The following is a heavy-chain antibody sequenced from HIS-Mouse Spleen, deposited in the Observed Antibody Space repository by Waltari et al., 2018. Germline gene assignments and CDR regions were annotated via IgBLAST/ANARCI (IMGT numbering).Heavy chain of an antibody. CDR1: GGSISSRRYS. V-gene: IGHV4-39*07. CDR2: IYYSGST. CDR3: AREIPYSSSWYDWYFDL. Sequence: QLQLQESGPGLVKPSATLSLTCPVSGGSISSRRYSWGWIRQPPGKGLEWIGSIYYSGSTYYNPSLKSRVTISVDTSKNQFSLKLSSVTAADTAVYYCAREIPYSSSWYDWYFDLWGRGTLVTVSS. D-gene: IGHD6-13*01. J-gene: IGHJ2*01.